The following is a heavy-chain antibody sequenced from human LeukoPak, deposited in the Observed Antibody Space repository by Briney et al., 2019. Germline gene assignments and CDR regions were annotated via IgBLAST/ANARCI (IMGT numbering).Heavy chain of an antibody. Sequence: NASETLSLTCAVYGGSFSGYYWSWIRQPPGKGLEWIGEINHSGSTNYNPSLKSRVTISVDTSKNQFSLKLSSVAAADTAVYYCARGPTGPSDVWGNGTTVTVSS. CDR1: GGSFSGYY. CDR3: ARGPTGPSDV. CDR2: INHSGST. V-gene: IGHV4-34*01. J-gene: IGHJ6*04.